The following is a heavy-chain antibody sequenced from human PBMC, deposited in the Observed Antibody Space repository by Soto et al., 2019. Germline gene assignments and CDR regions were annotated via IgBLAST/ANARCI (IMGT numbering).Heavy chain of an antibody. V-gene: IGHV1-69*11. CDR2: IIPIIGSG. Sequence: QVLLVQSGAEVKEPGSSVKVSCKASGGTFSGLTLNWVRQAPGQGLEWMGRIIPIIGSGNYAQNFQGRVTITADEPTRTAYMELRSLKSEDTAVYYCATGAVHQLLFENWGQGTLVTVSS. CDR3: ATGAVHQLLFEN. D-gene: IGHD2-21*01. J-gene: IGHJ4*02. CDR1: GGTFSGLT.